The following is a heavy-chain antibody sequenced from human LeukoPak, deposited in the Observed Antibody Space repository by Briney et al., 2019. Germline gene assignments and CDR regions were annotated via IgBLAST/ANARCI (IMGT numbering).Heavy chain of an antibody. CDR1: GGTFSSYA. CDR3: ATLDTVVIGGCFDY. D-gene: IGHD4-23*01. J-gene: IGHJ4*02. CDR2: IIPIFGTA. V-gene: IGHV1-69*06. Sequence: ASVKVSCKASGGTFSSYAISWVRQAPGQGLEWMGGIIPIFGTANYAQKFQGRVTMTEDTSTDTAYMELSSLRSEDTAVYYCATLDTVVIGGCFDYWGQGTLVTVSS.